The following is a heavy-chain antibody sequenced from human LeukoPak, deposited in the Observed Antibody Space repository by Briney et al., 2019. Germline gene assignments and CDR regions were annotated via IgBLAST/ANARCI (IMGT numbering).Heavy chain of an antibody. CDR1: GGSFSGYY. D-gene: IGHD3-10*01. CDR2: INHSGST. CDR3: ARGGTQYYYGSGRYFDY. V-gene: IGHV4-34*01. J-gene: IGHJ4*02. Sequence: SETLSLTCAVYGGSFSGYYWSWIRQPPGKGLEWIGEINHSGSTNYNPSLKSRVTISVDTSKSQFSLKLSSVTAADTAVYYCARGGTQYYYGSGRYFDYWGQGTLVTVSS.